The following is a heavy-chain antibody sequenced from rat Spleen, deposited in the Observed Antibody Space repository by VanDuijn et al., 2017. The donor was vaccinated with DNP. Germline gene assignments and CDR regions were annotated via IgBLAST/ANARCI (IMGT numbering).Heavy chain of an antibody. V-gene: IGHV5S10*01. CDR2: IIYDGSTT. D-gene: IGHD1-12*01. J-gene: IGHJ2*01. CDR1: GFTFSDYN. Sequence: EVQLVESGGGLVQPGRSLKLSCAASGFTFSDYNMAWVRQTPKKGLEWVATIIYDGSTTYYRDSVKGRFSISRDNAKSTLYLQMNSLRSEDTATYYCSTLNFYASLSEYFDYWGQGVMVTVSS. CDR3: STLNFYASLSEYFDY.